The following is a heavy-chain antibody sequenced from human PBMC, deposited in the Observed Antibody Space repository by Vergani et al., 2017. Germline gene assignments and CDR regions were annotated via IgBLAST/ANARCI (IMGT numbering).Heavy chain of an antibody. Sequence: QVQLVQSGAEVKTPGASVKVSCKASGYTFTSYGISWVRQAPGQGLEWMGWISAYNGNTNYAQKLQGRVTMTTDTSTSTAYMELRSLRSDDTAVYYCARDWGWRYYGSGRFPTDYWGQGTLVTVSS. J-gene: IGHJ4*02. V-gene: IGHV1-18*01. CDR2: ISAYNGNT. D-gene: IGHD3-10*01. CDR3: ARDWGWRYYGSGRFPTDY. CDR1: GYTFTSYG.